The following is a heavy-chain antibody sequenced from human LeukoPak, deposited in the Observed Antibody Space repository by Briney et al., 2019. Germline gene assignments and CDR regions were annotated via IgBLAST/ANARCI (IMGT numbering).Heavy chain of an antibody. J-gene: IGHJ4*02. CDR3: ARVPSSGYYYYFDY. CDR1: GFTFSSYA. CDR2: ISYDGSNK. V-gene: IGHV3-30-3*01. Sequence: GGSLRLSCAASGFTFSSYAMHWVRQAPGKGLEWVAVISYDGSNKYYADSVKGRFTISRDNSKNTLYLQMNSLRAEDTAVYYCARVPSSGYYYYFDYWGQGTLVTVSS. D-gene: IGHD3-22*01.